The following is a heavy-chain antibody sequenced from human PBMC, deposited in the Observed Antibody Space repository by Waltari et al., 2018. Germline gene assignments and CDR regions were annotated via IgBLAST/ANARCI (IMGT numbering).Heavy chain of an antibody. Sequence: EVQLVESGGGLVQPGRSLRLSCAASGFTFDDYALHWVRQAPGKGLVWVSGISWNSGSIGYADSVKCRFTISRDNSKNTLYLQMNSLRAEDTALYYCAKDQSHYDFWSGPLDYWGQGTLVTVSS. J-gene: IGHJ4*02. CDR2: ISWNSGSI. CDR3: AKDQSHYDFWSGPLDY. V-gene: IGHV3-9*01. CDR1: GFTFDDYA. D-gene: IGHD3-3*01.